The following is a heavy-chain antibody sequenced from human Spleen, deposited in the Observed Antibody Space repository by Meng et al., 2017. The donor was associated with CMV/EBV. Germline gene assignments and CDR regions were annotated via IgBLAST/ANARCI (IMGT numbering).Heavy chain of an antibody. CDR1: GFTVSSSY. CDR3: AKAYCSSANCYGGD. J-gene: IGHJ4*02. Sequence: GGSLRLSCAASGFTVSSSYMNWVRQAPGKGLEWVSVIYNDGSTHYADAVKGRFTISRDNSKNTLYLQMKSLRVEDTAVYYCAKAYCSSANCYGGDWGQGTLVTVSS. CDR2: IYNDGST. V-gene: IGHV3-53*01. D-gene: IGHD2-2*01.